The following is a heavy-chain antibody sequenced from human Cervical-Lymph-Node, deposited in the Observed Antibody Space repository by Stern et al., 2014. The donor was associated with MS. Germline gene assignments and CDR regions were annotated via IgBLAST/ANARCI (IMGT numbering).Heavy chain of an antibody. D-gene: IGHD1-26*01. CDR1: GGTFSSYT. J-gene: IGHJ4*02. CDR3: AREGIPGAGGTFDN. CDR2: IIPIFATT. Sequence: VQLVQSGAEMRKPGSSVKVSCKFSGGTFSSYTLNWVRQAPGQGLEWMGGIIPIFATTNYAQRFQGKVTFSADGSTSTAYMELNNLRSEDTAVYYCAREGIPGAGGTFDNWGQGTLVIVSS. V-gene: IGHV1-69*01.